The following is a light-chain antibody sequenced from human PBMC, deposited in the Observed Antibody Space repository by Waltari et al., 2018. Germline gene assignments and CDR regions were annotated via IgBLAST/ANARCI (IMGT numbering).Light chain of an antibody. CDR1: SSDLDDYKY. CDR3: SAYTSSSTVI. J-gene: IGLJ2*01. V-gene: IGLV2-14*03. CDR2: DVS. Sequence: QSALTQPASVSGSPGQSITISCTGTSSDLDDYKYVSWYQQHSGKAPKLMIFDVSNWPSGVSDRFSGSKSGNTASLTISGLQAEDEADYYCSAYTSSSTVIFGGGTKLTVL.